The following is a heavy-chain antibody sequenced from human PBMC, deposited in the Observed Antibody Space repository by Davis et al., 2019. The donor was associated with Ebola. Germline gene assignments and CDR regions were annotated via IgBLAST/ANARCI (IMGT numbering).Heavy chain of an antibody. CDR1: GGSFSGYH. CDR3: ARVRIAARRSDYYYYMDV. CDR2: INHSGST. D-gene: IGHD6-6*01. J-gene: IGHJ6*03. V-gene: IGHV4-34*01. Sequence: PSETLSLTCAVYGGSFSGYHWRWIRQPPGKGLEWIGEINHSGSTNYNPSLKSRVTISVDTSKNQFSLKLSSVTAADTAVYYCARVRIAARRSDYYYYMDVWGKGTTVTVSS.